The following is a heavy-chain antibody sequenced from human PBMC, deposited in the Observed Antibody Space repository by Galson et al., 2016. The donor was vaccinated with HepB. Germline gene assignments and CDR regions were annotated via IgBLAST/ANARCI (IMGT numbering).Heavy chain of an antibody. CDR3: ASEIAGAGRGVGDY. V-gene: IGHV1-69*13. D-gene: IGHD1-26*01. CDR2: VMPLFGTAA. Sequence: SVKVSCKASGATFSSYVFSWVRQAPGQGLEWMGGVMPLFGTAANYAQNFQGRVTISADGSTSSSYMELRSLRSDDTAVYYCASEIAGAGRGVGDYWGQGTLVTVSS. CDR1: GATFSSYV. J-gene: IGHJ4*02.